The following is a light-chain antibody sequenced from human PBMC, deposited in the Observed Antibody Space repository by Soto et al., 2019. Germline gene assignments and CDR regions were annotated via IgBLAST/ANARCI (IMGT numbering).Light chain of an antibody. V-gene: IGLV2-14*01. J-gene: IGLJ2*01. Sequence: QSALTQPASVSGSPRQSITISCTGASSDVGFYNYVSWYQQHAGKAPKLMIYEVTNRPSGVSNRFSGSKSGNTASLTISGLQAEDEADYYCTSYTTSRTLLFGGGTKLTVL. CDR1: SSDVGFYNY. CDR3: TSYTTSRTLL. CDR2: EVT.